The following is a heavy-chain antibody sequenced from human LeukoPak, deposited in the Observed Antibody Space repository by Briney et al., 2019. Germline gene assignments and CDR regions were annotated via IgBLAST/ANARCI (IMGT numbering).Heavy chain of an antibody. CDR2: MNPSSANT. J-gene: IGHJ6*02. CDR1: GYTFTSYD. D-gene: IGHD2-2*01. V-gene: IGHV1-8*01. CDR3: ARDGPYCSSTSCYYYDYYYGMDV. Sequence: ASVKVSCKASGYTFTSYDINWVRQATGQGLEWMGWMNPSSANTGYAQKFLGRLTMTRDTSISTAYMELSSLRSEDTAMYYCARDGPYCSSTSCYYYDYYYGMDVWGQGTTVTVSS.